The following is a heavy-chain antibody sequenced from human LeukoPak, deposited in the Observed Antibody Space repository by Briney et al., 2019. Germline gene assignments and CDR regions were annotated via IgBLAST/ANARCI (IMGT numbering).Heavy chain of an antibody. CDR1: GGSITSSSYY. V-gene: IGHV4-39*01. D-gene: IGHD6-19*01. Sequence: SETLSLTCIVSGGSITSSSYYWGWIRQPPGKGLEWIGSMYYTGSTYYNPSLKSRVTISVDTSKNLFSLKLASVTAADTAVYYCARSSGPMYWGQGTLVTVSS. J-gene: IGHJ4*02. CDR2: MYYTGST. CDR3: ARSSGPMY.